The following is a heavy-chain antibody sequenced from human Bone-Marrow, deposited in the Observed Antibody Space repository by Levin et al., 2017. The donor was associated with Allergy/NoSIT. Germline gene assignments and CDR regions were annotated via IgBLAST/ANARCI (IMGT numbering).Heavy chain of an antibody. CDR3: AKNGGGPDY. D-gene: IGHD3-16*01. J-gene: IGHJ4*02. V-gene: IGHV3-23*01. CDR2: IGNSGGST. CDR1: GFTFSNYA. Sequence: GGSLRLSCAASGFTFSNYAMTWVRQAPGKGLEWVSAIGNSGGSTYYADSVRGRFTISRDNSKNTVYLQMTGLRADDTAVYYCAKNGGGPDYWGQGTLVTVSS.